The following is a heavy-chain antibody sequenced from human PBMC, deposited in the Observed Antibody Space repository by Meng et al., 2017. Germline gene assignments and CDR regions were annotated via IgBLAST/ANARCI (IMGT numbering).Heavy chain of an antibody. CDR2: INTYNGKT. Sequence: QGQLGQSGAEVKRPGASVRASVDASAYTLSSDGFSWVRQAPGQGLEWLGWINTYNGKTDYAHKFQDRVTLTTDTFTNTAYMELRSLRSDDTAVYYCATRGNPYLNCWGQGTLVTVSS. CDR1: AYTLSSDG. J-gene: IGHJ4*02. V-gene: IGHV1-18*01. CDR3: ATRGNPYLNC.